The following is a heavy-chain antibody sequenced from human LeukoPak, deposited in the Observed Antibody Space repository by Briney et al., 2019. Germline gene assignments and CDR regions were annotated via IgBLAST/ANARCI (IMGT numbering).Heavy chain of an antibody. V-gene: IGHV4-34*01. CDR1: GGSFSGYY. CDR2: INHGGNT. J-gene: IGHJ4*02. D-gene: IGHD3-9*01. CDR3: AITFYDISTGYHKHFDY. Sequence: SETLSLTCAVYGGSFSGYYWSWIRQPPGKGLEWIGEINHGGNTNYNASLKSRITMSVDTPKKHFSLKLTSVTAADTAVYYCAITFYDISTGYHKHFDYWGQGNLVTVSS.